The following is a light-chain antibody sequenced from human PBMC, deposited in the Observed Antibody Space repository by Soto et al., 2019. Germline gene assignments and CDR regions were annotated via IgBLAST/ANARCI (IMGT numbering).Light chain of an antibody. CDR3: SSYTSSSTLEV. CDR2: DVT. V-gene: IGLV2-14*01. CDR1: SSDVGGYNY. J-gene: IGLJ2*01. Sequence: QSALTQPASVSGSPGQSITISCTGTSSDVGGYNYVSRYQQHPGKAPKLMIFDVTYRPSGVSNRFSGSKSGNTASLTISGLQPEDEADYYCSSYTSSSTLEVFGGGTKLTVL.